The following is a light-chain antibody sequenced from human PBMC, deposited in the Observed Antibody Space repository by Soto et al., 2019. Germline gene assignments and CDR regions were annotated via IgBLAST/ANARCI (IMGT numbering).Light chain of an antibody. CDR3: QQYDNLPT. CDR1: QDISNY. CDR2: DAS. V-gene: IGKV1-33*01. Sequence: DIQMTQSPSSLSASVGDRVTITCQASQDISNYLNGYQQKPGKAPKLLIYDASNLETGVPSRFSRSGSGTDFTFSISSLQPVDIASYYCQQYDNLPTFGQGTKLEIK. J-gene: IGKJ2*01.